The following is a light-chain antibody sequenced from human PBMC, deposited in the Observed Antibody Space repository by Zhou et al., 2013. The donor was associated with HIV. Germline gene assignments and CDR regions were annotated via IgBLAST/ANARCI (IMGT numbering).Light chain of an antibody. V-gene: IGKV3-15*01. CDR1: HSVSSS. CDR2: GAS. CDR3: QQYNTWPT. Sequence: EIVMAQSPATLSLSPGERATLSCRASHSVSSSVAWYQQKLGQAPRLLIYGASTRATGIPARFSGSGSGTEFTLTISSLQSEDFAVYYCQQYNTWPTFGGGTKVEIK. J-gene: IGKJ4*01.